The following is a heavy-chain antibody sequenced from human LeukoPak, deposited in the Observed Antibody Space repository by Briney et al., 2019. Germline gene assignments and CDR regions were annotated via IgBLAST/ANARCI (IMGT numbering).Heavy chain of an antibody. CDR3: TRGFTAY. V-gene: IGHV3-49*04. J-gene: IGHJ4*02. CDR2: IRTKANGGTT. Sequence: GGSLRLSCTASGFTFGDYVLSWVRQAPGKGLEWVGFIRTKANGGTTEYAASVKGRFTISRDDSKSIAYLQMNSLKTEDTAVYYCTRGFTAYWGQGTLVTVSS. CDR1: GFTFGDYV.